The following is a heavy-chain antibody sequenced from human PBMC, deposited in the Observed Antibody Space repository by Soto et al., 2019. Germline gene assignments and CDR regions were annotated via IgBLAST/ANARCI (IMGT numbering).Heavy chain of an antibody. CDR2: IYYSGST. V-gene: IGHV4-59*01. Sequence: SETLSLTCTVSGGSISSYYWSWIRQPPGKGLEWIGYIYYSGSTNYNPSLKSRVTISVDTSKNQFSLKLSSVTAADTAVYYCARGLGEQWLVGYYYYYMDVWGKGTTVTVSS. CDR3: ARGLGEQWLVGYYYYYMDV. CDR1: GGSISSYY. D-gene: IGHD6-19*01. J-gene: IGHJ6*03.